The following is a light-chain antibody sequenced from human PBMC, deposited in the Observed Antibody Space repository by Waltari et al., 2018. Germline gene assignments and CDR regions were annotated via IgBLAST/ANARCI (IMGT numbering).Light chain of an antibody. V-gene: IGLV2-11*01. CDR2: YVS. J-gene: IGLJ2*01. CDR1: SSDVGGYND. Sequence: QAALTQTPSVSKSLGQSVTISCTGTSSDVGGYNDVSWYQQYTDTAPRLLSNYVSKRPSGVSDCFSGSKSGNTASLTISGLQAEDEADYYCCSYSRGCTLLFGGGTRLDVL. CDR3: CSYSRGCTLL.